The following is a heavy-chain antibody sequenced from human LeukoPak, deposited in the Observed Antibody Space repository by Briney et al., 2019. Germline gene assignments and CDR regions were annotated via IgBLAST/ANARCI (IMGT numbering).Heavy chain of an antibody. CDR3: AKGGYSSGC. D-gene: IGHD6-19*01. CDR1: GFTFSVYA. Sequence: GGSLRLSCAASGFTFSVYAMSWVRQAPGKGLEWVSTLSGSGGSTYYADSVKGRFTISRDNSKNTLYLQMNSLRVEDTAVYYCAKGGYSSGCWGQGTLVTVSS. CDR2: LSGSGGST. J-gene: IGHJ4*02. V-gene: IGHV3-23*01.